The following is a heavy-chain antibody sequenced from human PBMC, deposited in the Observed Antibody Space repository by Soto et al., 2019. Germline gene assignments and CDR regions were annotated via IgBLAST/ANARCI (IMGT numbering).Heavy chain of an antibody. CDR2: IAPHSGRP. Sequence: ASVKGSCKTSGYAFTSYGVNRVLQAPGQGLEWMGWIAPHSGRPTYLPKFPVRVPLPADAATHTPYLELGSVSSDDTGIYYCAGAGAGSNHSAYWGQGTVVTVSS. D-gene: IGHD3-16*02. CDR1: GYAFTSYG. CDR3: AGAGAGSNHSAY. J-gene: IGHJ4*02. V-gene: IGHV1-18*01.